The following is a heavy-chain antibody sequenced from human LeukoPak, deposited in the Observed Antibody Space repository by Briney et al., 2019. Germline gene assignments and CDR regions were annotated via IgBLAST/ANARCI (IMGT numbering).Heavy chain of an antibody. CDR3: AKDSAPTYYYDGSGYYYVHFDY. CDR2: ISESGDNT. D-gene: IGHD3-22*01. V-gene: IGHV3-23*01. J-gene: IGHJ4*02. Sequence: GGSLRLSCAASGFTFNNYAMSWVRQAPGTGLEWVSSISESGDNTYYADSVKGRFTISRDNSKNTLYLQMNSLRAEDTAVYYCAKDSAPTYYYDGSGYYYVHFDYWGQGTLVTVSS. CDR1: GFTFNNYA.